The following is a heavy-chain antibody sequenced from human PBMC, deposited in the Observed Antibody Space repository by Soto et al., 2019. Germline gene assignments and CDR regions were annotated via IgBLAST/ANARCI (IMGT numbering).Heavy chain of an antibody. Sequence: GASVKVSCKASGGTFSSYAISWVRQAPGQGIEWMGGIIPIFGTANYAQKFQGRVTIPADDSTSTAYLELSSLRSADTPVSYCASGREYPTSDYWARGTLVTVSS. CDR1: GGTFSSYA. CDR3: ASGREYPTSDY. D-gene: IGHD2-2*02. CDR2: IIPIFGTA. V-gene: IGHV1-69*13. J-gene: IGHJ4*02.